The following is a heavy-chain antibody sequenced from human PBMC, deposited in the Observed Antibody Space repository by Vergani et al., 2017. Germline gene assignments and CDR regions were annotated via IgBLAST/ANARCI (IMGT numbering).Heavy chain of an antibody. CDR3: AKDSGSSSWLGPVACGY. CDR1: GFTFSSYG. Sequence: QVQLVESGGGVVQPGRSLRLSCAASGFTFSSYGMHWVRQAPGKGLEWVAVISYDGSNKYYADAVKGRFTIYRDNSKNTLYLQMNSLRAEDTAGYYCAKDSGSSSWLGPVACGYWGQGTLVTVSS. D-gene: IGHD6-13*01. V-gene: IGHV3-30*18. J-gene: IGHJ4*02. CDR2: ISYDGSNK.